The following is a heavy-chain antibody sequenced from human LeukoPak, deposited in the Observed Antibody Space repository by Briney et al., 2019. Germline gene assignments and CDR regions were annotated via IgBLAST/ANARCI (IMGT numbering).Heavy chain of an antibody. CDR2: ISGGGGST. CDR1: GFTFSSYP. CDR3: AARPLMPPRFDY. V-gene: IGHV3-23*01. Sequence: GGSLRLSCAASGFTFSSYPMSWVCQAPGKGLQWVSAISGGGGSTYYADSVKGRFTISRDNSKSTLYLQINSLRADDTAIYYCAARPLMPPRFDYWGQGILVTVSS. J-gene: IGHJ4*02. D-gene: IGHD2-2*01.